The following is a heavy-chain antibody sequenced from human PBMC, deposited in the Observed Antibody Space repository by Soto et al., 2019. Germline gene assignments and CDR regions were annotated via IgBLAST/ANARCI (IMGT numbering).Heavy chain of an antibody. D-gene: IGHD3-10*01. V-gene: IGHV4-59*01. Sequence: QMQLQESGPGLVKPSETLSLTCTVSGGSISSYYWSWIRQPPGKGLEWIGYIYYSGSTNYNPSLKSRVTISVDTSKNQFSLKLSSVTAADTAVYYCARSFGGTPTVDYWGQGTLVTVSS. CDR1: GGSISSYY. CDR3: ARSFGGTPTVDY. CDR2: IYYSGST. J-gene: IGHJ4*02.